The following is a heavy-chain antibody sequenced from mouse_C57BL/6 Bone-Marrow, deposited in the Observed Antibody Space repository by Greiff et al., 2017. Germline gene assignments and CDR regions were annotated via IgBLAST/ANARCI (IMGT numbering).Heavy chain of an antibody. CDR3: ARGLPGYYFDY. D-gene: IGHD3-1*01. CDR2: IYPRSGNT. V-gene: IGHV1-81*01. Sequence: QVQLKESGAELARPGASVKLSCKASGYTFTSYGISWVKQRTGQGLEWIGEIYPRSGNTYYNEKFKGKATLTADKSSSTAYMELRSLTSEDSAVYFCARGLPGYYFDYWGQGTTLTVSS. CDR1: GYTFTSYG. J-gene: IGHJ2*01.